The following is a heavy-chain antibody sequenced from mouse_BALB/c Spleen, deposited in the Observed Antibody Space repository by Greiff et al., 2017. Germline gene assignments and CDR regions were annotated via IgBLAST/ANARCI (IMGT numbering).Heavy chain of an antibody. Sequence: EVHLVESGGGLVKPGGSLKLSCAASGFAFSSYDMSWVRQTPEKRLEWVAYISSGGGSTYYPDTVKGRFTISRDNAKNTLYLQMSSLKSEDTAMYYCARRGYGLYAMDYWGQGTSVTVSS. V-gene: IGHV5-12-1*01. D-gene: IGHD2-2*01. CDR3: ARRGYGLYAMDY. J-gene: IGHJ4*01. CDR1: GFAFSSYD. CDR2: ISSGGGST.